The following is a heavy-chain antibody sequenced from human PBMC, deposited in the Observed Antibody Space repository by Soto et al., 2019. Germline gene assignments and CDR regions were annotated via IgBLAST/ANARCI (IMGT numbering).Heavy chain of an antibody. J-gene: IGHJ4*02. CDR2: IIPIFGTA. CDR1: GGTFSSYA. V-gene: IGHV1-69*06. D-gene: IGHD3-22*01. Sequence: QVQLVQSGAEVKKPGSSVKVSCKASGGTFSSYAISWVRQAPGQGLEWMGGIIPIFGTANYAQKFQGRVTITADKSTSTAYMELSSLRSEDTAVYYCARDPLDSSGYYLRTFDSWGQGTLVTVSS. CDR3: ARDPLDSSGYYLRTFDS.